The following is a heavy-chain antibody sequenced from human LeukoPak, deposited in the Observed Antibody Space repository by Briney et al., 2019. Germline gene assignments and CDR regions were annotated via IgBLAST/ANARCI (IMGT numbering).Heavy chain of an antibody. CDR2: IYYSGST. D-gene: IGHD3-3*01. J-gene: IGHJ4*02. CDR3: ARGDRSGRHDYYFDY. Sequence: SETLSLTCTVSGGSISDSYWDWIRQPPGKGLEWTGYIYYSGSTNYNPSLKSRVTISLDTSKNQFSLKLSSVTAADTAVYYCARGDRSGRHDYYFDYWGQGTLVTVSS. CDR1: GGSISDSY. V-gene: IGHV4-59*01.